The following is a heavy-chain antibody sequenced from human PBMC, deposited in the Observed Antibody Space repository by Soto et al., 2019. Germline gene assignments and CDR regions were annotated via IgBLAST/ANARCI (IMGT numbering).Heavy chain of an antibody. CDR2: ISWNSGSI. Sequence: PGGSLRLSCAASGFTFDDYAMHWVRQAPGKGLEWVSGISWNSGSIGYADSVKGRFTISRDNAKNSLYLQMNSLRAEDTALYYCAKDHVATITWGRLGYYFDYWGQGTLVTVSS. J-gene: IGHJ4*02. CDR3: AKDHVATITWGRLGYYFDY. V-gene: IGHV3-9*01. D-gene: IGHD5-12*01. CDR1: GFTFDDYA.